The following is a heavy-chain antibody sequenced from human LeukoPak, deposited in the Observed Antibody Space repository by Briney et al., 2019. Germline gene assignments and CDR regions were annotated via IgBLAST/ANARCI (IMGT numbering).Heavy chain of an antibody. D-gene: IGHD5-18*01. J-gene: IGHJ3*02. CDR3: ARTVPLWSNAFDI. CDR2: IYYSGST. V-gene: IGHV4-39*01. CDR1: GGSISSSRYY. Sequence: SETLSLTCTVSGGSISSSRYYWGWIRQPPGKGLEGIGRIYYSGSTYYNPSLKRRVTISVDTSKNQFSLKLSSVTAADTAVYYCARTVPLWSNAFDIWGQGTMVTVSS.